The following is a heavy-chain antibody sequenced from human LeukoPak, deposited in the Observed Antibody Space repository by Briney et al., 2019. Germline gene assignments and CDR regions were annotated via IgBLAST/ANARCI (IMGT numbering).Heavy chain of an antibody. CDR1: RLTFSNYA. J-gene: IGHJ3*01. CDR2: ITGSGGT. D-gene: IGHD4-17*01. V-gene: IGHV3-23*01. Sequence: PGGSLTLSCAASRLTFSNYAMTWVRQSPGKGLEWVSSITGSGGTNYADSVKGRFSISRDNSQNTVFLHMNSLRADDTAVYYCTKDPNGDYVGAFDVWGPGTMVTVSS. CDR3: TKDPNGDYVGAFDV.